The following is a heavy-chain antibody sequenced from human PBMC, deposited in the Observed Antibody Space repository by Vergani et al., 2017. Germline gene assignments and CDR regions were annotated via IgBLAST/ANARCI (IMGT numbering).Heavy chain of an antibody. D-gene: IGHD4-17*01. CDR3: ARDITASVKSPPHPDLFDP. CDR1: GFNFHSFT. CDR2: INSSPTET. J-gene: IGHJ5*02. V-gene: IGHV3-21*06. Sequence: EAYLVQSGGGLVNPGGSLRLSCAASGFNFHSFTMNWVRQAPGRGLEWISSINSSPTETFYADSVKGRFTISRDNVKNLLFLQMDNLRAADTAVYFCARDITASVKSPPHPDLFDPWGEGALVTVSS.